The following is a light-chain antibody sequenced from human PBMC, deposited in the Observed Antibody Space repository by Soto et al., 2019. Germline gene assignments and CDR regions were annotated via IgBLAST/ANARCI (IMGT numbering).Light chain of an antibody. CDR2: DAS. V-gene: IGKV3-11*01. J-gene: IGKJ4*01. CDR3: QQRSNWPLT. CDR1: QRFSSY. Sequence: EIVLTQSPATLSLSPGEGATLSCRASQRFSSYLAWYQKKPGQAPRLLIYDASNRATGIPARFSGRGSGTDFTLTIRSLEPEDSAVYYCQQRSNWPLTFGGGTKVEIK.